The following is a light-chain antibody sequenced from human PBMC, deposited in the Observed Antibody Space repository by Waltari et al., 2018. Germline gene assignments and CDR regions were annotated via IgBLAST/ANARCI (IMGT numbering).Light chain of an antibody. CDR3: QQSHTTPLT. Sequence: DIQMTQSPSSLSASVGDRVTITCRASQTINTYLNWYQQNPGKAPKLLIYAASTLQSGVPSMFSGSGSGTDFTVTISSLQPEDFATYYCQQSHTTPLTFGGGTKVDI. CDR2: AAS. J-gene: IGKJ4*01. V-gene: IGKV1-39*01. CDR1: QTINTY.